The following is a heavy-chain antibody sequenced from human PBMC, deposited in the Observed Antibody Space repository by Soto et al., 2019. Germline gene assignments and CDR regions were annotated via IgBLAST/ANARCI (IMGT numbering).Heavy chain of an antibody. V-gene: IGHV1-69*13. D-gene: IGHD5-18*01. CDR3: ATLLLRGSSYAYRFDY. J-gene: IGHJ4*02. CDR1: GGTFSSYS. Sequence: SVKVSCKASGGTFSSYSISWVRQAHGQGLEWMGGIIPIFGTANYAQKFQGRVTITADESTSTAYMELSSLRSEDTAVYYCATLLLRGSSYAYRFDYRGQGTLVTLPS. CDR2: IIPIFGTA.